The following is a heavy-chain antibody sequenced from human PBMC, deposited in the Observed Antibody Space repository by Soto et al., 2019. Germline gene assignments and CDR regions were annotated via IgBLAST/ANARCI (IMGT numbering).Heavy chain of an antibody. Sequence: EVQLVESGGGLVQPGGSLRLSCAASGFTVSSNYMSWVRQAPGKGLEWVSVIYSGGSTYYADSVKGRFTISRHNSKITLYLQMNSLRAEDTAVYYCACGIRGNAFDIWGQGTMVTVSS. CDR3: ACGIRGNAFDI. V-gene: IGHV3-53*04. J-gene: IGHJ3*02. CDR1: GFTVSSNY. CDR2: IYSGGST. D-gene: IGHD3-16*01.